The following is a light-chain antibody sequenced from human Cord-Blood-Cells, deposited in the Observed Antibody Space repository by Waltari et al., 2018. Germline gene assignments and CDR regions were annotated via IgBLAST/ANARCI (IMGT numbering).Light chain of an antibody. V-gene: IGLV2-23*01. CDR1: SSDVGSYNL. J-gene: IGLJ3*02. CDR2: EGS. Sequence: QSALTQPASVSGSPGQSITISCTGTSSDVGSYNLVSWYQQHPDKAPKPMMYEGSKRPSGGSTRFSGSKSGNTASLTISGLQAEDEADYYCCSYAGSSTVFGGGTELTVL. CDR3: CSYAGSSTV.